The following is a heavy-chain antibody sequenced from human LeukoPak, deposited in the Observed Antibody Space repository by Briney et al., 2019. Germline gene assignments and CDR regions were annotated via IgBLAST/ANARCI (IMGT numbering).Heavy chain of an antibody. Sequence: GGSLRLSCAASGFTFAGHTMTWLRQAPGKGLEWVSIIGGRDDRTYYADSVEGRFTISRDNSKNILYLQMSGLRAEDTAVYYCAKDPNPFYDYKWGQGTLVTVSS. CDR2: IGGRDDRT. CDR3: AKDPNPFYDYK. D-gene: IGHD5/OR15-5a*01. J-gene: IGHJ4*02. V-gene: IGHV3-23*01. CDR1: GFTFAGHT.